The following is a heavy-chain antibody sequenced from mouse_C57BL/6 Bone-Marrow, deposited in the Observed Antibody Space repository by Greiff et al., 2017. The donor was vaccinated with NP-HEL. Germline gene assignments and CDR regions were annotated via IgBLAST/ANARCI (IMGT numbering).Heavy chain of an antibody. J-gene: IGHJ3*01. CDR1: GYTFTSYW. D-gene: IGHD1-1*02. CDR2: IHPTSGST. V-gene: IGHV1-64*01. CDR3: GSDYVPFAY. Sequence: QVQLQQPGAELVKPGASVKLSCKASGYTFTSYWMHWVKQRPGQGLEWIGMIHPTSGSTNYNEKFKGKATLTVDKSSSTAYMQLSSLTSEDSAVYYGGSDYVPFAYRGQGTLVTVSA.